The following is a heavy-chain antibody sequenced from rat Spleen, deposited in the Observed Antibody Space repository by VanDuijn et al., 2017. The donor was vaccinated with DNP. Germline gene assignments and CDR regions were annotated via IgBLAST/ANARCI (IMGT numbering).Heavy chain of an antibody. CDR2: ISTVGDNA. V-gene: IGHV5S13*01. CDR1: GFTFNKYG. D-gene: IGHD1-12*02. Sequence: EVQLVESGGGLVQPGGSLKLSCAASGFTFNKYGMAWVRQAPTKGLEWVGSISTVGDNAYYRDSVKGRFTISRDNAKSTQYLQMDSLRSEDTATYYCVRPDYYDGSYPHYWGQGVMVTVSS. CDR3: VRPDYYDGSYPHY. J-gene: IGHJ2*01.